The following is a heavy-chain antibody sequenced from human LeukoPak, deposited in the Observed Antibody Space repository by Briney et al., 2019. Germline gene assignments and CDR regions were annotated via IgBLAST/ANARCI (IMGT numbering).Heavy chain of an antibody. CDR3: AKDYGGNSGYSYYFDY. D-gene: IGHD4-23*01. J-gene: IGHJ4*02. CDR1: GFTVSSNY. V-gene: IGHV3-66*01. Sequence: GGSLRLSCAASGFTVSSNYMSWVRQAPGKGLEWVSLIYSGGSTYYADSVKGRFTISRDNSKNTLYLQMNSLRAEDTAVYYCAKDYGGNSGYSYYFDYWGQGTLVTVSS. CDR2: IYSGGST.